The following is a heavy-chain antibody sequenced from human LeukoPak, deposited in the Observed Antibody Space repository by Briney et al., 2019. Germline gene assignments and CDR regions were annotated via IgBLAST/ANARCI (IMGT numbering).Heavy chain of an antibody. V-gene: IGHV3-48*03. CDR3: ARTRGDYGDYAGY. Sequence: GGSLRLSCAASGFTFSSYEMNWVRQAPGKGLEWVSYISSSGSTIYYADSVKGRFTISRDNAKNSLYLRMNSLRAEDTAVYYCARTRGDYGDYAGYWGQGTLVTVSS. D-gene: IGHD4-17*01. CDR1: GFTFSSYE. CDR2: ISSSGSTI. J-gene: IGHJ4*02.